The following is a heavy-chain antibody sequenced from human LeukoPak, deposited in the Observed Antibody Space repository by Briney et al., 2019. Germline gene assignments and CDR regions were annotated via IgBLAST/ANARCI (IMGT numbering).Heavy chain of an antibody. J-gene: IGHJ4*02. CDR2: IYPGDSDT. Sequence: GESLKISCKGSGYSFTSYWIGCVRQMLGKGLEWMGIIYPGDSDTRYSPSFQGQVTISADKSISTAYLQWSSLKASDTAMYYCARRVAVAGYYFDYWGQGTLVTVSS. V-gene: IGHV5-51*01. D-gene: IGHD6-19*01. CDR3: ARRVAVAGYYFDY. CDR1: GYSFTSYW.